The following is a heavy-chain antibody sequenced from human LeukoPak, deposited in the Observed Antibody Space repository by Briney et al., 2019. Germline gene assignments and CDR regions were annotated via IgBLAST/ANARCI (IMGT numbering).Heavy chain of an antibody. J-gene: IGHJ4*02. CDR2: IFRDDSSI. CDR3: VRSYDY. CDR1: GFTFSNNW. V-gene: IGHV3-74*03. Sequence: GGSLRLSCAASGFTFSNNWMHWVRQAPGKGLVWVSRIFRDDSSISYADSVRGRFTISRDNAKNTLYLQMNSLRADDTAVYYCVRSYDYWGQGTMVIVSS.